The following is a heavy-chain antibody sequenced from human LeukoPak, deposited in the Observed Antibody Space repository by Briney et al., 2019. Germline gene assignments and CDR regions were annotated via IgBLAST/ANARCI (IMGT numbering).Heavy chain of an antibody. J-gene: IGHJ4*02. CDR3: ARHCPGSRGVDY. D-gene: IGHD2-15*01. V-gene: IGHV4-34*01. CDR1: GGSFSGYY. Sequence: SETLSLTCTVYGGSFSGYYWIWIRQPPGKGLEWIGEINHSGSTKYNPSLKSRVTISIDTSKNQFSLELSSVTAADTAVYYCARHCPGSRGVDYWGQGTLVTVSS. CDR2: INHSGST.